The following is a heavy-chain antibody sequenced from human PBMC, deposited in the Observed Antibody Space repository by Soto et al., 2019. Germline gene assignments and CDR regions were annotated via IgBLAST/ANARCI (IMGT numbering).Heavy chain of an antibody. V-gene: IGHV3-23*01. D-gene: IGHD2-15*01. CDR1: GMTFRLHA. CDR3: AKGGLTCVDV. Sequence: EVQLLESGGRLIQPGGSLRLSCVASGMTFRLHAMNWVRQAPGKGLEWVSGISPNGDGTYYADSVKGRCIISRENSRDTLFLQMNTLRVDETAVYYCAKGGLTCVDVWGQGTAVTVSS. CDR2: ISPNGDGT. J-gene: IGHJ6*02.